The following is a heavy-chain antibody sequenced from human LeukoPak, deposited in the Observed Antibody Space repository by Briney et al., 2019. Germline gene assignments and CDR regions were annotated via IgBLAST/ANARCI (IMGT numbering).Heavy chain of an antibody. CDR1: GFTFDDYA. CDR3: AKDIGAVAHQYYFDY. Sequence: PGGSLRLSCAASGFTFDDYAMHWVRQAPGKGLEWVSGISWNSGSIGYADSVKGRFTISRDNAKNSLYLQMNSLRAEDTALYYCAKDIGAVAHQYYFDYWGQEPWSPSPQ. D-gene: IGHD6-19*01. J-gene: IGHJ4*01. CDR2: ISWNSGSI. V-gene: IGHV3-9*01.